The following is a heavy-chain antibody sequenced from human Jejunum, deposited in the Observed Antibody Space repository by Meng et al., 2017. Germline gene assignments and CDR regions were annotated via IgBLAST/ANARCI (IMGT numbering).Heavy chain of an antibody. V-gene: IGHV3-23*01. CDR2: ISGSGGAT. CDR1: GLTFSNYA. Sequence: GESLKISCAASGLTFSNYAMSWVRQAPGKGLEWVSGISGSGGATYYADSVRGRFTISRDNSKNTVYLQMNSLRAEDTAVYYCAKDVRIVGATNFDYWGQGTRVTVSS. CDR3: AKDVRIVGATNFDY. J-gene: IGHJ4*02. D-gene: IGHD1-26*01.